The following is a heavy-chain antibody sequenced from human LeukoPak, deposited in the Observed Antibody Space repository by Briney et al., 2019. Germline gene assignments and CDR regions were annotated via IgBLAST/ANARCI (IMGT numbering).Heavy chain of an antibody. CDR2: ISSSSSYI. J-gene: IGHJ4*02. D-gene: IGHD4-17*01. CDR3: ARDNDYGDYGISDY. V-gene: IGHV3-21*01. Sequence: PGGSLRLSCAASGFTFSSYSMNWVRQAPGKGLEWVSSISSSSSYIYYADSVKGRFTISRDNAKNSLYLQMNSLSTEDTAVYYCARDNDYGDYGISDYWGQGTLVTVSS. CDR1: GFTFSSYS.